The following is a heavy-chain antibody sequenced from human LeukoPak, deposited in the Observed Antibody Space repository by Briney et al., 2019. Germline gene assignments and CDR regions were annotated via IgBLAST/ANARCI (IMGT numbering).Heavy chain of an antibody. J-gene: IGHJ4*02. CDR3: ARSMVRGVIGGVDY. CDR2: ISGSGGNT. D-gene: IGHD3-10*01. V-gene: IGHV3-23*01. CDR1: GFTFSSHA. Sequence: PGGSLRLSCAASGFTFSSHAMSWVRQAPGKGPEWVSSISGSGGNTYYADFVKGRFTISRDSFKNTLYLQMNSLRAEGTAVYYCARSMVRGVIGGVDYWGQGTLVTVSS.